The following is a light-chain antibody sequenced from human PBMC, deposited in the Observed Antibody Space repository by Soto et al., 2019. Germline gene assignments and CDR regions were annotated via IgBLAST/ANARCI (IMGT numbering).Light chain of an antibody. CDR1: SGHISYA. CDR2: LNSDVSH. CDR3: QAWGTGIHYV. V-gene: IGLV4-69*01. J-gene: IGLJ1*01. Sequence: QPVLTQSPSASASLGASVKLTCTLSSGHISYAIAWHQQQPEKGPRYLMKLNSDVSHRKGDGIPDRFSGSSSGAERYLTISSLQSEDEADYYCQAWGTGIHYVFGTGTKLTVL.